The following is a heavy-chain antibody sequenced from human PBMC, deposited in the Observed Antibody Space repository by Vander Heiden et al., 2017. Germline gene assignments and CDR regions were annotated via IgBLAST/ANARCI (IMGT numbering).Heavy chain of an antibody. CDR1: GRSVRSSSYY. D-gene: IGHD4-4*01. CDR2: IYYSGST. V-gene: IGHV4-39*01. CDR3: ARLTNDYSNDVPFWYYYYGMDV. Sequence: QLQLQESGPGLVKPSETLSLTCTVSGRSVRSSSYYWGWIRQPRGKGLEWIGSIYYSGSTYYNPSLKSRVTISVDTSKNQFSLKLSSVTAAVKAVYYCARLTNDYSNDVPFWYYYYGMDVWGQGTTVTVSS. J-gene: IGHJ6*02.